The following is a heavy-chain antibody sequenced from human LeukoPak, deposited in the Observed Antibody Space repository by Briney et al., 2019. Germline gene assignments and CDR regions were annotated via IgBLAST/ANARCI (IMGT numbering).Heavy chain of an antibody. CDR3: SRSYLRRQDTAIVSVRDYYYHHMDV. J-gene: IGHJ6*04. D-gene: IGHD5-18*01. CDR2: ITGDGEAT. V-gene: IGHV3-49*04. Sequence: GGSLRLSCSGSGFTFGDYAVTWVRQAPGKGLEWVGFITGDGEATEYGASVKGRFSISREDSKSTAYLQMNSITIGDTAAYYCSRSYLRRQDTAIVSVRDYYYHHMDVWGKGTTVTVSS. CDR1: GFTFGDYA.